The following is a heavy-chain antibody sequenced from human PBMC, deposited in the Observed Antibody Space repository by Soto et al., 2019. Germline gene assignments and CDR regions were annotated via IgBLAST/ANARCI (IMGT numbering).Heavy chain of an antibody. CDR2: ISGLGGSR. V-gene: IGHV3-23*01. CDR3: AKSYGNTWEQYYFDC. Sequence: VQLLESGGGLVQPGGSLRLSCAASGFTFSAYSLSWVRQAPGKGLQWVSGISGLGGSRYYADSVKGRFTISRDNSKNSLYLQMDSLRVEDTAVYYCAKSYGNTWEQYYFDCWGQGTLLTVSS. J-gene: IGHJ4*02. CDR1: GFTFSAYS. D-gene: IGHD1-26*01.